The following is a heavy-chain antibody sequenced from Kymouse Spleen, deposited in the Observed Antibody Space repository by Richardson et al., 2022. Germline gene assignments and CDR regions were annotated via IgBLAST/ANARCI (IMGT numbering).Heavy chain of an antibody. Sequence: QVQLQQWGAGLLKPSETLSLTCAVYGGSFSGYYWSWIRQPPGKGLEWIGEINHSGSTNYNPSLKSRVTISVDTSKNQFSLKLSSVTAADTAVYYCARGSDFWRAFDIWGQGTMVTVSS. J-gene: IGHJ3*02. CDR1: GGSFSGYY. V-gene: IGHV4-34*01. D-gene: IGHD3-3*01. CDR3: ARGSDFWRAFDI. CDR2: INHSGST.